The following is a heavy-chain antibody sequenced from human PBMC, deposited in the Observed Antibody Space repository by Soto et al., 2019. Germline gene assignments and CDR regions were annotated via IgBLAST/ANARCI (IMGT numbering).Heavy chain of an antibody. Sequence: EVQLVESGGGLVQPGGSLKLSCEASGFTFSGSAMHWVRQPSGKGLEWVARIRSKPHNYATAYAASVKGRFTISRDDSKNTAYLQMNSLKTEDTAVYYCTRDNYDFWSGYSDWGQGTLVTVSS. CDR3: TRDNYDFWSGYSD. J-gene: IGHJ4*02. V-gene: IGHV3-73*01. CDR2: IRSKPHNYAT. D-gene: IGHD3-3*01. CDR1: GFTFSGSA.